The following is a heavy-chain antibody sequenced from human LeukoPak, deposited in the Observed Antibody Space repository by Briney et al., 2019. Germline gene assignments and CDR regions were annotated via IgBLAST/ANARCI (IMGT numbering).Heavy chain of an antibody. CDR2: INPSGGST. Sequence: ASVKVSCKASGYTFTSYYMHWVRQAPGQGLEWMGIINPSGGSTSYAQKFQGRVTMTRDTSTSTVYMELSSLRSEDTAVYYCARDLYYDFWSGYPPRWFDPWGQGTLVTVSS. J-gene: IGHJ5*02. CDR1: GYTFTSYY. V-gene: IGHV1-46*01. CDR3: ARDLYYDFWSGYPPRWFDP. D-gene: IGHD3-3*01.